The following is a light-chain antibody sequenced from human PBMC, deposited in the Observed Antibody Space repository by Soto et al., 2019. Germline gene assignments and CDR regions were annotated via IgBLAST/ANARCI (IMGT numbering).Light chain of an antibody. CDR3: SSYTSGSTLYV. CDR1: SSDVGGYDY. J-gene: IGLJ1*01. Sequence: QSVLTQPASVSGSPGQSITISCTGTSSDVGGYDYVSWYQQHPGNAPRLMIYTASNRPSGVSHRFSGSRSGNTASLTISGLQAEDEADYYCSSYTSGSTLYVFGTGTKVTVL. V-gene: IGLV2-14*01. CDR2: TAS.